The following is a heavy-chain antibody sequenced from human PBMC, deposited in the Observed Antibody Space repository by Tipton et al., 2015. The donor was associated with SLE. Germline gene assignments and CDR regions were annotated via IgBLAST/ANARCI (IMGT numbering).Heavy chain of an antibody. D-gene: IGHD6-13*01. CDR3: ARDLGSSGSFDY. CDR2: IYYSGST. CDR1: GGSISSYY. Sequence: TLSLTCTVSGGSISSYYWSWIRQPPGKGLEWIGSIYYSGSTYYNPSLKSRVTISVDTSKNQFSLKLSSVTAADTAVYYCARDLGSSGSFDYWGQGTLVTVSS. J-gene: IGHJ4*02. V-gene: IGHV4-59*12.